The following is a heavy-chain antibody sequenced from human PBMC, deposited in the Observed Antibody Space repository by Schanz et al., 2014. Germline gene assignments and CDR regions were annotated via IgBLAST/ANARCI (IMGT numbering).Heavy chain of an antibody. CDR3: AREQIMAAAGLVDD. CDR1: GFTFNSYA. Sequence: EVQLLESGGGLVQPGGSLRLSCAASGFTFNSYAMTWVRQAPGKGLEWVSSISSSGSYIHYADSVKGRFTISRDNAKNTLYLQMDGLRAEDTAVYYCAREQIMAAAGLVDDWGHGTMVTVSS. D-gene: IGHD6-13*01. CDR2: ISSSGSYI. V-gene: IGHV3-21*04. J-gene: IGHJ4*01.